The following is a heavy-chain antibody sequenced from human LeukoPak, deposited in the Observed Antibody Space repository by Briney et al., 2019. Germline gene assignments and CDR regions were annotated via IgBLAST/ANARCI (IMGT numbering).Heavy chain of an antibody. CDR1: GGPISRGDNS. D-gene: IGHD3-22*01. CDR2: IYHSGTT. CDR3: ARSPPDSSGYYLDY. J-gene: IGHJ4*02. Sequence: PSETLSLTCAVSGGPISRGDNSWSWLRQPPGKGLEWIGYIYHSGTTYYNPSLRSRVTISLDRSKNQFSLKLTSVTAADTAVYYCARSPPDSSGYYLDYWGQGTLVAVSS. V-gene: IGHV4-30-2*01.